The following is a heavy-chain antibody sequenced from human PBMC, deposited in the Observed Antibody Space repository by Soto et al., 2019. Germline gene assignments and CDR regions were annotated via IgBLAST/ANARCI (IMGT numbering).Heavy chain of an antibody. CDR1: GYTFVDYA. V-gene: IGHV1-3*01. CDR2: MNPNTGNK. J-gene: IGHJ5*02. CDR3: TREAIVAENWFDP. D-gene: IGHD5-12*01. Sequence: QVRLVQSGAEVKRPGASVKVSCRASGYTFVDYAVHWVRQAPGQGLEWVGWMNPNTGNKKYSHKLEDRVSITRDTATSTAYMELRGLRSEDTAVYFCTREAIVAENWFDPWGQGTLVTVSS.